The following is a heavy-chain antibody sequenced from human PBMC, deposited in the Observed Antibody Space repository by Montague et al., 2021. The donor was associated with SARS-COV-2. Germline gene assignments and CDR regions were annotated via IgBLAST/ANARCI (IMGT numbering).Heavy chain of an antibody. J-gene: IGHJ4*02. CDR2: VYYSRSS. CDR3: VRDPAPSGSGTFYDY. V-gene: IGHV4-59*02. D-gene: IGHD1-26*01. CDR1: GDSVSHDF. Sequence: SETLSLTCTVSGDSVSHDFRTWIRQPPGKGLEWIGYVYYSRSSSYNPSLRGRVSIAVDTSKNQLSLRLSTVAAADTAIYYCVRDPAPSGSGTFYDYWGQGTLVAASS.